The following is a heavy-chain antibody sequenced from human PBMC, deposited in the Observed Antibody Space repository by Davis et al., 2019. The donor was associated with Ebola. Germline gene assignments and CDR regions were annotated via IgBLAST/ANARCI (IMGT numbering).Heavy chain of an antibody. CDR2: INHSGST. D-gene: IGHD4-17*01. V-gene: IGHV4-34*01. Sequence: MPSETLSLTCAVYAGSFSGYYWSWIRQPPGKGLEWIGEINHSGSTNYNPSLKSRVTISVDTSKDQFSLKLSSVTAADTAVYYCARGRPSPGDYVSWFDPWGQGTLVTVSS. CDR1: AGSFSGYY. J-gene: IGHJ5*02. CDR3: ARGRPSPGDYVSWFDP.